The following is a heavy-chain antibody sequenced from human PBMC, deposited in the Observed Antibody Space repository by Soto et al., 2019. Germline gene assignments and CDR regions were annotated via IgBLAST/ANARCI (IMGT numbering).Heavy chain of an antibody. Sequence: QLQLQESGPGLVKPSETLSLTCTVSGGSISSSSYYWGWIRQPPGKGLEWIGSIYYSGSTYYNPSLKGRVTISVDTSTNQFSLKLSSVTAADTAVYYCARNQVYCSGGSCYVSLNWFDPWGQGTLVTVSS. D-gene: IGHD2-15*01. CDR3: ARNQVYCSGGSCYVSLNWFDP. CDR1: GGSISSSSYY. J-gene: IGHJ5*02. V-gene: IGHV4-39*01. CDR2: IYYSGST.